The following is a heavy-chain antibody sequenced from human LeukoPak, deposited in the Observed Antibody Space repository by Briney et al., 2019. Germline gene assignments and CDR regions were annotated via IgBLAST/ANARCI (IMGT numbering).Heavy chain of an antibody. J-gene: IGHJ4*02. D-gene: IGHD5-18*01. CDR2: MYNSGST. CDR1: GGSISSYY. V-gene: IGHV4-59*08. CDR3: AKYDRGNSYGLLY. Sequence: PSETLSLTCTVSGGSISSYYWIWIRQPPGKGLEWTGYMYNSGSTNYNPSLKSRVTISVDTSKNQFSLRLSSVTAADTAVYYCAKYDRGNSYGLLYWGQGILVTVSS.